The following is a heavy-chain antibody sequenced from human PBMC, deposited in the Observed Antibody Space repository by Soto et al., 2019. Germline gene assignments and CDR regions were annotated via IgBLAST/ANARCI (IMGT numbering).Heavy chain of an antibody. J-gene: IGHJ6*03. D-gene: IGHD3-10*01. CDR1: GFTFSSYS. Sequence: GGSLRLSCAASGFTFSSYSMNWVRQAPGKGLEWVSSISSSSSYIYYADSVKGRFTISRDNAKNSLYLQMNSLRAEDTAVYYCARHLWFGEFFESSRPYYMDVWGKGTTVTVSS. CDR3: ARHLWFGEFFESSRPYYMDV. V-gene: IGHV3-21*01. CDR2: ISSSSSYI.